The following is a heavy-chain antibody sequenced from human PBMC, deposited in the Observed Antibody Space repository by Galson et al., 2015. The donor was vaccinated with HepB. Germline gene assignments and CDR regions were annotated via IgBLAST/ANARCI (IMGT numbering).Heavy chain of an antibody. Sequence: SLRLSCAGSGFTFSSFAMGWVRQASGKGLEWVSAISASGASTYYADSVKGRFTISRDNSKNTLYLQMNSLRAEDTAVYYCAKDFAIGMRGEFDYWGQGTLVTVSS. J-gene: IGHJ4*02. CDR3: AKDFAIGMRGEFDY. V-gene: IGHV3-23*01. CDR1: GFTFSSFA. D-gene: IGHD3-16*01. CDR2: ISASGAST.